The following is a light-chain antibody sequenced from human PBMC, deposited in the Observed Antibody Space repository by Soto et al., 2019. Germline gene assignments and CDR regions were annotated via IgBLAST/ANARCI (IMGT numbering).Light chain of an antibody. V-gene: IGKV1-13*02. CDR3: QQFNTYPIT. J-gene: IGKJ5*01. CDR1: QAIRGA. CDR2: DVS. Sequence: IQVTQSPSSLSASVGDRVTITCRASQAIRGALAWYQQKPGKPPRLLIYDVSTLESGVPSRFSGSSSGAEFTLTISSLQPEDFGTYFSQQFNTYPITVGHGTRMDIK.